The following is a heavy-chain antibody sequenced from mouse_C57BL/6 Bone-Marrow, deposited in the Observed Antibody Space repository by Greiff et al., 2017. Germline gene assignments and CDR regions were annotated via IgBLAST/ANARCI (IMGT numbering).Heavy chain of an antibody. CDR1: GYTFTSYW. CDR2: IHPNSGST. Sequence: QVQLQQPGAELVKPGASVKLSCKASGYTFTSYWMHWVKQRPGQGLEWIGMIHPNSGSTNYNEKFKSKATLTVDKSSSTAYMQLSSLTSADSAVYYCARNDSRGYYFDYWGQGTTLTVSS. CDR3: ARNDSRGYYFDY. J-gene: IGHJ2*01. V-gene: IGHV1-64*01. D-gene: IGHD1-1*01.